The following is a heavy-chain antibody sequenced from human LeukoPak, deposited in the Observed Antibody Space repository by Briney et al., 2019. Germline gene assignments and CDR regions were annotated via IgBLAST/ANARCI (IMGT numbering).Heavy chain of an antibody. Sequence: PSETLSLTCTVSGGSISSGDYYWSWIRQPPGKGLEWIGYIYYSGSTYYNPSLKSRVTISVDTSKNQFSLKLSSVTAADTAVYYCARDVYYYDSSGYYYGGDAFDIWGQGTMVTVSS. CDR2: IYYSGST. J-gene: IGHJ3*02. CDR1: GGSISSGDYY. CDR3: ARDVYYYDSSGYYYGGDAFDI. D-gene: IGHD3-22*01. V-gene: IGHV4-30-4*02.